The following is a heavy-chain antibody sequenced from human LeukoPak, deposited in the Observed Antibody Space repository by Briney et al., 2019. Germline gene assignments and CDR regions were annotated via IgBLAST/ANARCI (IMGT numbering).Heavy chain of an antibody. CDR1: GYTFTTYF. J-gene: IGHJ6*02. CDR2: IDPSGGST. CDR3: ARGCRVVPGVHNVGRTQYYNGMDV. D-gene: IGHD2-2*01. V-gene: IGHV1-46*01. Sequence: VSVKVSCTASGYTFTTYFVHWVRQAPGQGLEWMGIIDPSGGSTSHAQKFQGRVTMTRDTSTSTVYMELSSLRSEDTAVYFCARGCRVVPGVHNVGRTQYYNGMDVWGQGTTVTVSS.